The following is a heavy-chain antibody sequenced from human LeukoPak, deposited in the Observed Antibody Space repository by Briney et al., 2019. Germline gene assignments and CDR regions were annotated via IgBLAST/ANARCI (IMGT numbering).Heavy chain of an antibody. Sequence: QTGGSLRLSCAASGFTFSSFGMHWVRQAPGKGLEWVAVISYDGINKYYADSVKGRFTISRDNSKSTLYLQMSSLRAEDTAVYYCANLYGDYPDYWGQGTLVTVSS. CDR3: ANLYGDYPDY. CDR1: GFTFSSFG. J-gene: IGHJ4*02. D-gene: IGHD4-17*01. V-gene: IGHV3-30*18. CDR2: ISYDGINK.